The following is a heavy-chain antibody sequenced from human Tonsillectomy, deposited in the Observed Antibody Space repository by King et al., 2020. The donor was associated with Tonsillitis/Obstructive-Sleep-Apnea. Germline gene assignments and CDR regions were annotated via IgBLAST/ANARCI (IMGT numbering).Heavy chain of an antibody. Sequence: QLQESGPGLVKPSETLSLTCTVSGGSISSYYWSWIRQPPGKGLEWIGYIYYSGSTNYNPSLKSRVTISVDTSKNQFSLKLSSVTAADTAVYYCARRVGRRAPFDYWGQGTLVTGSS. J-gene: IGHJ4*02. V-gene: IGHV4-59*08. D-gene: IGHD1-26*01. CDR3: ARRVGRRAPFDY. CDR2: IYYSGST. CDR1: GGSISSYY.